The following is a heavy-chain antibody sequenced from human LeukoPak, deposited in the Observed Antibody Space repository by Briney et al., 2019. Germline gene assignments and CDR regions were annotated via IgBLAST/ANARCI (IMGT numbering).Heavy chain of an antibody. J-gene: IGHJ3*02. D-gene: IGHD3-22*01. CDR3: ARDGPQYYYDSSGYYYVRSDAFDI. CDR1: GITFSSYA. Sequence: GGSLRLSCAASGITFSSYAMSWVRQAPGKGLEWVSTISGSGTGTYYAGSVKGRFTISRDNSKNTLHLQMNGLRAEDTAVYYCARDGPQYYYDSSGYYYVRSDAFDIWGQGTMVTVSS. V-gene: IGHV3-23*01. CDR2: ISGSGTGT.